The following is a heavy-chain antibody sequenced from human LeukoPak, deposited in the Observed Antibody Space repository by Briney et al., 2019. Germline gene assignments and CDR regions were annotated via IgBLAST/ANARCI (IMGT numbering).Heavy chain of an antibody. Sequence: GGSLRLSCAASGFTISTNSRAWIRQAPGKGLEWVANINQGGTVKNYADSVKGRFTVSRDNAENSLYLQLRSLRVEDTGVYYCARDVGGGYHLFTESHSGQGTLVTV. D-gene: IGHD3-22*01. CDR2: INQGGTVK. V-gene: IGHV3-7*04. CDR1: GFTISTNS. CDR3: ARDVGGGYHLFTESH. J-gene: IGHJ4*02.